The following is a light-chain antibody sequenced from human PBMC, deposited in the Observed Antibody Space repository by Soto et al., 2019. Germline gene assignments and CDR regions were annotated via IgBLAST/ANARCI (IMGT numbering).Light chain of an antibody. CDR1: QSVGSN. V-gene: IGKV3-15*01. CDR3: QQYYDWPWT. Sequence: EKVMTQSPGSLSVSPGERAALSCRASQSVGSNLAWYQRKPGQAPRLLIYGASTRATGIPSWFSGSGSGTEFPLTISSLQSEDFAVYYCQQYYDWPWTFGQGTTVEIK. CDR2: GAS. J-gene: IGKJ1*01.